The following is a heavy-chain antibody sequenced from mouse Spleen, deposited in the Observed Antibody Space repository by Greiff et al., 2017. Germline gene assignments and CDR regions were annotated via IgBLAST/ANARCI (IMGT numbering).Heavy chain of an antibody. CDR2: ISSGGSYT. D-gene: IGHD1-1*01. CDR3: ARHDDYGSSTGGAMDY. Sequence: EVHLVESGGGLVKPGGSLKLSCAASGFTFSSYAMSWVRQTPEKRLEWVATISSGGSYTYYPDSVKGRFTISRDNAKNTLYLQMSSLRSEDTAMYYCARHDDYGSSTGGAMDYWGQGTSVTVSS. CDR1: GFTFSSYA. V-gene: IGHV5-9-3*01. J-gene: IGHJ4*01.